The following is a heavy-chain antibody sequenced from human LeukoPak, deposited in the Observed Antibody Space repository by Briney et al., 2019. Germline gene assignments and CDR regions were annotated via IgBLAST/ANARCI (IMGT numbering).Heavy chain of an antibody. V-gene: IGHV4-34*01. CDR1: GGSFSGYY. CDR3: ARGHGMITFGGVIAPFHD. J-gene: IGHJ4*02. D-gene: IGHD3-16*02. Sequence: SGTLSLTCAVSGGSFSGYYWSWIRQPPGKGLEWIWEINHSGSTNYNPSPKRRGSISVDTAKNQFSLKLSPVTAADTAVYYCARGHGMITFGGVIAPFHDWGQGTLVTVSS. CDR2: INHSGST.